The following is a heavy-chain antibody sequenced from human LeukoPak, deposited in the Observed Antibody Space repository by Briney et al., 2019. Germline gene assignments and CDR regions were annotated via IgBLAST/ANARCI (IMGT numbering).Heavy chain of an antibody. CDR2: INHIGST. D-gene: IGHD6-19*01. V-gene: IGHV4-34*01. CDR3: ARDGYSGAWASYYFDF. J-gene: IGHJ4*02. CDR1: GGSFSGYQ. Sequence: SETLSLTCAVYGGSFSGYQWSWIRQPPGKGLEWIGEINHIGSTNYRSSLKSRILISIDTSKNQFSLRLSSVTAADTAIYYCARDGYSGAWASYYFDFWGQGTLVTVSS.